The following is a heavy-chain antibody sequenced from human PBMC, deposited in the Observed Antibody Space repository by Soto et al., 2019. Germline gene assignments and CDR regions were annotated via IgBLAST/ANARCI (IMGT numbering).Heavy chain of an antibody. V-gene: IGHV3-74*01. CDR3: ARDWYHTIDY. D-gene: IGHD1-20*01. J-gene: IGHJ4*02. Sequence: GGSLRLSCAASGFSFSTTWMHWVRQAPGKGLVWVSRINSDGSSITYADSVKGRFTISRDNAKNTLYLQMNSLRVEDTAVYYCARDWYHTIDYCGQGTPVTVSS. CDR2: INSDGSSI. CDR1: GFSFSTTW.